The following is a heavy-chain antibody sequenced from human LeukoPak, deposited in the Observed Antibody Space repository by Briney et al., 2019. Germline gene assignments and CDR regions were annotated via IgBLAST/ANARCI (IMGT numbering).Heavy chain of an antibody. CDR3: ARDDILTGYQNFDY. CDR1: GYTLTELS. CDR2: FDPEDGET. D-gene: IGHD3-9*01. Sequence: ASVKVSCKVSGYTLTELSMHWVRQAPGKGLEWMGGFDPEDGETIYAQKFQGRVTMTRDTSISTAYMELSRLRSDDTAVYYCARDDILTGYQNFDYWGQGTLVTVSS. J-gene: IGHJ4*02. V-gene: IGHV1-24*01.